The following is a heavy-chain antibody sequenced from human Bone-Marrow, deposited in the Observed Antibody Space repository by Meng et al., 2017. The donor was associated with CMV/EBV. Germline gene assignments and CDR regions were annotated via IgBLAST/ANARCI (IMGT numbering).Heavy chain of an antibody. V-gene: IGHV3-74*01. J-gene: IGHJ4*02. D-gene: IGHD6-19*01. CDR1: GFTFSSYW. CDR3: ARGVAESLGWEMGY. Sequence: VVARGGLVRPGGSLRLSCAASGFTFSSYWMHWVRQAPGKGLVWVSRINSDGSSTSYADSVKGRFTISRDSAKNTLYLQMNSLRAEDTGVYYCARGVAESLGWEMGYWGQGTLVTVSS. CDR2: INSDGSST.